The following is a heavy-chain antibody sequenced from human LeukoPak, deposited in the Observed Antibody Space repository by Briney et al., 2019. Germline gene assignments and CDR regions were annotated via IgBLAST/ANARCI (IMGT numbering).Heavy chain of an antibody. CDR1: GYTFTGYY. Sequence: VASVKVSCKTSGYTFTGYYMHWVRQAPGQGLEWIGWINPNSGGTNYSQKFQGRVTMTRDTSISTAYMELRRLRSDDTAVYYCARRRLVGAPYAFDIWGQGTMVTVSS. D-gene: IGHD1-26*01. CDR2: INPNSGGT. V-gene: IGHV1-2*02. J-gene: IGHJ3*02. CDR3: ARRRLVGAPYAFDI.